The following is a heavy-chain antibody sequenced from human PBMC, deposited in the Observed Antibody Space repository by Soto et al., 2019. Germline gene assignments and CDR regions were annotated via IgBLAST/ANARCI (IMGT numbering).Heavy chain of an antibody. Sequence: QVQLVQSGAEVKKPGASVKVSCKASGYTFTSYGISWVRQAPGQGLEWMGWISAYNGNTNYAQKLQGRVTMTTDTSTRTAYMELRSLRSDDTAVYYCARYSGRPMVRGVSNWFDPWGQGTLVTVSS. CDR1: GYTFTSYG. J-gene: IGHJ5*02. V-gene: IGHV1-18*01. CDR2: ISAYNGNT. CDR3: ARYSGRPMVRGVSNWFDP. D-gene: IGHD3-10*01.